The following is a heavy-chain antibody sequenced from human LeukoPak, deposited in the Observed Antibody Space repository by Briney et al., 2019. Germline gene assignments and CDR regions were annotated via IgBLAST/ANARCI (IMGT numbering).Heavy chain of an antibody. J-gene: IGHJ3*02. V-gene: IGHV4-59*08. CDR2: IYKSGST. D-gene: IGHD3-9*01. CDR1: GGSSRNYD. CDR3: ARLTLLTGYQDAFGI. Sequence: PSETLSLTCTVSGGSSRNYDWSWIRQTPGKGLEWIGYIYKSGSTNYNPSLKSRVTISVDTSKNQFSLKLSSVTAADTAVYFCARLTLLTGYQDAFGIWGQGTMVTVSS.